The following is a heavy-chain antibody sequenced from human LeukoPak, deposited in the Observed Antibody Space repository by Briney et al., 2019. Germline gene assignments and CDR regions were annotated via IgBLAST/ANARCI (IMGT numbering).Heavy chain of an antibody. CDR1: GFTFSSYD. Sequence: PGGSLRLSCAASGFTFSSYDMHWVRQGPGKGLEWVTVIWSDATNKYYADSVKGRFTISRDNSKNTLYLQMNSLRAEDTAVYYCAKDHSTMIIAKDAFDIWGQGTMVTVSS. CDR3: AKDHSTMIIAKDAFDI. CDR2: IWSDATNK. J-gene: IGHJ3*02. V-gene: IGHV3-30*02. D-gene: IGHD3-22*01.